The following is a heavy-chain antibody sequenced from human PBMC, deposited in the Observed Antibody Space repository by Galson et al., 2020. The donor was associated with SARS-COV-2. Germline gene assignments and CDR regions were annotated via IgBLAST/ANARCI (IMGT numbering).Heavy chain of an antibody. J-gene: IGHJ4*02. Sequence: SCATSGFTFRDYGMHWVRQAPGKGLEWVAFILYDGSNAFYADSVRGRFTISRDNSNNTVYMEMNNVKVEDTSVYYCAKDNGHWLALDNWGQGTLVTVSS. D-gene: IGHD6-19*01. CDR3: AKDNGHWLALDN. V-gene: IGHV3-33*05. CDR1: GFTFRDYG. CDR2: ILYDGSNA.